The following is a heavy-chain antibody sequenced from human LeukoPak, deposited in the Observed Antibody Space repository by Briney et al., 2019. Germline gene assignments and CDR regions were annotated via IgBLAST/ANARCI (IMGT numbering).Heavy chain of an antibody. Sequence: PSETLSLTCTASGGSTSSYCWSWIRQSPGKGLEWIGYISDSGRTKYNLSLDSRVAILRDTSKNQLSLQLTSVTAADTAVYYCARHFMDRVGYRDALDMWGQGTMVSVSS. CDR3: ARHFMDRVGYRDALDM. V-gene: IGHV4-59*08. CDR1: GGSTSSYC. D-gene: IGHD5-18*01. CDR2: ISDSGRT. J-gene: IGHJ3*02.